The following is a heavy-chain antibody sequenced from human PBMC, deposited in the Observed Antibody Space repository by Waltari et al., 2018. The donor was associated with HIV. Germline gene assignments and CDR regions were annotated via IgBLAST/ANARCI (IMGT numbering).Heavy chain of an antibody. J-gene: IGHJ4*02. Sequence: QVQLVESGGGVVQPGRSLRLSCAAPGFTFSNYGMHWVRQAPGEGLEWVALIWDDGSNKFYADSVKGRFIISRDNSKNTLYLQINSLRADDTAVYYCTRDKQTTGATLDYWGQGTLVTVSS. V-gene: IGHV3-33*01. D-gene: IGHD2-15*01. CDR1: GFTFSNYG. CDR2: IWDDGSNK. CDR3: TRDKQTTGATLDY.